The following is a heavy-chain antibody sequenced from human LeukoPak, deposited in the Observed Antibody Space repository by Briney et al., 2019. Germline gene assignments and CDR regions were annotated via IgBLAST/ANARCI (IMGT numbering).Heavy chain of an antibody. D-gene: IGHD3-3*01. J-gene: IGHJ5*02. CDR2: ISGSGGST. CDR3: AKDSKRTIFGVVINWFDP. CDR1: GFTFSSYP. V-gene: IGHV3-23*01. Sequence: GGSLRLSCAASGFTFSSYPMSWVRQAPGKGLEWVSAISGSGGSTYYADSVKGRFTISRDNSKNTLYLQMNSLRAEDTAVYYCAKDSKRTIFGVVINWFDPWGQGTLVTVSS.